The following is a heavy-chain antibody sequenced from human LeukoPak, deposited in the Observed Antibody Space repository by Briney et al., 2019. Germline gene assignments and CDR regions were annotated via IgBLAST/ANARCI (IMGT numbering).Heavy chain of an antibody. J-gene: IGHJ3*02. Sequence: SETLSLTCTVSGGSISSSSYYWGWIRQPPGKGLEWIGSIYYSGSTYYNPSLKSRVTISVDTSKNQFSLKLSSVTAADTAVYYCVRAMARAFDIWGQGTMVTVSS. V-gene: IGHV4-39*07. CDR3: VRAMARAFDI. D-gene: IGHD5-24*01. CDR2: IYYSGST. CDR1: GGSISSSSYY.